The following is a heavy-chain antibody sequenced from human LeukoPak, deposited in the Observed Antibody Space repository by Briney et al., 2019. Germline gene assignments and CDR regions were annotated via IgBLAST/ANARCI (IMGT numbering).Heavy chain of an antibody. D-gene: IGHD6-19*01. V-gene: IGHV3-30-3*01. CDR2: ISYDGSNK. J-gene: IGHJ5*02. Sequence: GRSLRLSCAASGFTFSSYAMHWVRQAPGKGLEWVAVISYDGSNKYYADSVKGRFTISRDNSKNTLYLQTNSLRAEDTAVYYCARGIAVAGTFGWFDPWGQGTLVTVSS. CDR3: ARGIAVAGTFGWFDP. CDR1: GFTFSSYA.